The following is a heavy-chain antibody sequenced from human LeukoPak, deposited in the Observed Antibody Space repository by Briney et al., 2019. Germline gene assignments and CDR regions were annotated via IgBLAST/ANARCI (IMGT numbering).Heavy chain of an antibody. J-gene: IGHJ6*02. D-gene: IGHD3-3*01. CDR3: ARVFGRTTIFGVVKDYYYGMDV. V-gene: IGHV1-18*01. CDR1: GYTFTSYG. CDR2: ISAYNGNT. Sequence: WASVKVSCKASGYTFTSYGISWVRQAPGQGLEWMGWISAYNGNTNYAQKLQGRVTMTTDTSTSTAYMELRSLRSDDTAVYYCARVFGRTTIFGVVKDYYYGMDVWGQGTTVTVSS.